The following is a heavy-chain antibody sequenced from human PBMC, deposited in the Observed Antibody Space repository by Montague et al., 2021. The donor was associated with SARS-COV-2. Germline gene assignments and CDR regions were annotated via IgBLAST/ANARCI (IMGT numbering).Heavy chain of an antibody. J-gene: IGHJ4*02. CDR1: GFSLSTSGVG. D-gene: IGHD3-10*01. V-gene: IGHV2-5*02. CDR3: AHRAGKWFGESRKYYFDY. CDR2: IYWDDDE. Sequence: PALVKPTQTLTLTCTFSGFSLSTSGVGVGWFRKPPGKALEWLALIYWDDDEHYSPSLKSRLTTTKDTSNNQVVLTMTNMDPVDTATYYCAHRAGKWFGESRKYYFDYWGQGTLVTVSS.